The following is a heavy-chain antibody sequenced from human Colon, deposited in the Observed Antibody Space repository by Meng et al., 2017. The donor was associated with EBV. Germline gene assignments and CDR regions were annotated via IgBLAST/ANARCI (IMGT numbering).Heavy chain of an antibody. CDR2: ISYDGSNK. J-gene: IGHJ4*02. D-gene: IGHD2-15*01. CDR1: GFTFNSYT. V-gene: IGHV3-30-3*01. Sequence: QVQLVESGGGVGQPGRSLRLSCWAAGFTFNSYTMHWVRQAPGKGLEWVAVISYDGSNKYYADSVKGRFTISRDNSKNTLSLEMNSLRVEDTAVYYCARSDLGSCSGGTCYSHYWGQGTLVTVSS. CDR3: ARSDLGSCSGGTCYSHY.